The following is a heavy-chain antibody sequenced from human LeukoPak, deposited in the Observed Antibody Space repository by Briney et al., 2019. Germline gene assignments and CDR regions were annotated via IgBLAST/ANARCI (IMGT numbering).Heavy chain of an antibody. Sequence: PGGSLRLSCAASGFTVSSNYMSWVRQAPGKGLEWVSAISGSGGSTYYADSVKGRFTISRDNSKNTPYVQMNSLRAEDTAVYYCAKSAQYGGNTLFYYWGQGTLVTVSS. CDR2: ISGSGGST. J-gene: IGHJ4*02. D-gene: IGHD4-23*01. CDR1: GFTVSSNY. CDR3: AKSAQYGGNTLFYY. V-gene: IGHV3-23*01.